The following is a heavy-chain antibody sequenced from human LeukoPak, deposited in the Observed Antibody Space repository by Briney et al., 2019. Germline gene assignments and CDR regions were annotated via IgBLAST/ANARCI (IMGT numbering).Heavy chain of an antibody. CDR1: GGSISSYY. V-gene: IGHV4-59*08. J-gene: IGHJ3*02. Sequence: SETLSLTCTVSGGSISSYYWSWSRQPPGKGLEWIGYIYYSGSTNYNPSLNSRVTISVDRSKNQFSLKLSSVTAADTAMYYCARRAADDAFDIWGQGTMVTASS. CDR2: IYYSGST. CDR3: ARRAADDAFDI.